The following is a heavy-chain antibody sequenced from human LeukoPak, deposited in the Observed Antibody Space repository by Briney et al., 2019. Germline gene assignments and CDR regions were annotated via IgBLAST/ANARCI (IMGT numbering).Heavy chain of an antibody. CDR3: ARDGVILVPPVAIQY. D-gene: IGHD2-2*02. V-gene: IGHV1-18*01. Sequence: GASVKVSCKASGYTFTNSGISWVRQAPGQGLEWMGWISAYNGNTNYAQKLQGRVTVTTDTSTSTAYMELRSLRSDDTAVYYCARDGVILVPPVAIQYWGQGTLVTVSS. CDR2: ISAYNGNT. CDR1: GYTFTNSG. J-gene: IGHJ4*02.